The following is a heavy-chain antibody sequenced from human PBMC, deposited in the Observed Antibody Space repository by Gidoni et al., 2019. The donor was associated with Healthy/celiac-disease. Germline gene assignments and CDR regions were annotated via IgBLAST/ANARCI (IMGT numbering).Heavy chain of an antibody. CDR2: IYYSGST. D-gene: IGHD2-2*01. V-gene: IGHV4-39*01. J-gene: IGHJ4*02. CDR3: ARGGGPDLPFDY. Sequence: QLQLQESGPGLVKPSETLSLTCTVSGGSISSSSYYWGWIRQPPGKGLEWIGSIYYSGSTYYNPSLKSRVTISVDTSKNQFSLKLSSVTAADTAVYYCARGGGPDLPFDYWGQGTLVTVSS. CDR1: GGSISSSSYY.